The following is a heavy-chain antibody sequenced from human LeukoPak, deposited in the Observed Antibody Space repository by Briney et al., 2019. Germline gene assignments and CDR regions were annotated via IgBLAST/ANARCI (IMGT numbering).Heavy chain of an antibody. J-gene: IGHJ4*02. CDR3: ARVISQYIVVVPAARRGFDY. CDR1: GFTFSSYS. D-gene: IGHD2-2*01. CDR2: ISSSSSTL. V-gene: IGHV3-48*01. Sequence: GGSLRLSCAASGFTFSSYSMNWVRQAQGKGLEWVSYISSSSSTLYYAGAWKGLLTISRDNAKNSLYLQMNSLRAEDTAVYYCARVISQYIVVVPAARRGFDYWGQGTLVTVSS.